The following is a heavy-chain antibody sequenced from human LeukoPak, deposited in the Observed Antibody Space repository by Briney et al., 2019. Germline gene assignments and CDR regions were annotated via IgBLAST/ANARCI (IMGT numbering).Heavy chain of an antibody. CDR2: IYYSGST. D-gene: IGHD3-10*01. CDR3: ARAEYYYGSGTNFDY. V-gene: IGHV4-30-4*08. J-gene: IGHJ4*02. CDR1: GGSISSGDYY. Sequence: PSETLSLTCTVSGGSISSGDYYWSWIRQPPGKGLEWIGYIYYSGSTYYNPSLKSRVTISVDTSKNQFSLKLSSVTVADTAVYYCARAEYYYGSGTNFDYWGQGTLVTVSS.